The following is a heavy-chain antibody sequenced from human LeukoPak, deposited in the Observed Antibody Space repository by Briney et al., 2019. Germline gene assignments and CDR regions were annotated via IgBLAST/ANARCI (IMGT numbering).Heavy chain of an antibody. CDR1: GFTFSSYA. D-gene: IGHD3-10*01. CDR2: ISYDGSNK. Sequence: GGSLRLSCAASGFTFSSYAMHWVRQAPGKGLEWVAVISYDGSNKYYADSVKGRFTISRDNSKNTLYLQMNSLRAEDTAVYYCAKDGILLWFGESAAFDYWGQGTLVTVSS. J-gene: IGHJ4*02. CDR3: AKDGILLWFGESAAFDY. V-gene: IGHV3-30*04.